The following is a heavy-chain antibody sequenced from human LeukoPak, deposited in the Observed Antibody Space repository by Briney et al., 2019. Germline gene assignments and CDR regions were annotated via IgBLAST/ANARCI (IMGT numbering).Heavy chain of an antibody. CDR3: ARTDRVNPGGAFDY. J-gene: IGHJ4*02. CDR1: GGSISSSNW. V-gene: IGHV4-4*02. CDR2: IYHSGST. Sequence: SETLSLTCAVSGGSISSSNWWSWVRQPPGKGLEWIGEIYHSGSTNYNPSLKSRVTISVDKSKNQFSLKLSSVTAADTAVYYCARTDRVNPGGAFDYWGQGTLVTVSS. D-gene: IGHD3-16*01.